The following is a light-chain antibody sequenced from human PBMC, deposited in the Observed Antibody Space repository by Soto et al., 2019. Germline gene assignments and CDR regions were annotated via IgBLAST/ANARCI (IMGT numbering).Light chain of an antibody. CDR1: QSVNDNH. J-gene: IGKJ3*01. Sequence: EVVLTQSPGTLSLSPGARATLSCRASQSVNDNHLAWYQQKGGQAPRLLIYGASTRATGVPERFSRSGFGRAYSLIITRVEPEDFALYYCQLYVRSPPRGTLGPGTTVEI. V-gene: IGKV3-20*01. CDR2: GAS. CDR3: QLYVRSPPRGT.